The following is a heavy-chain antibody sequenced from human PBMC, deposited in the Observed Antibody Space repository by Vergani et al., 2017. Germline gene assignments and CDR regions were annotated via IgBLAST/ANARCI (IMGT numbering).Heavy chain of an antibody. Sequence: HVQKVESGGGVVQPGRSLRLSCAVSGFRPSDYGMHWVRPAPGRGLEWVALISYDGGTTYYEDSVKGRFTISRDNSKNTLFLQMHSLRVEDTALYYCAKFPLNITTPDRGDCWGQGSLGTVSS. CDR3: AKFPLNITTPDRGDC. D-gene: IGHD1-1*01. CDR2: ISYDGGTT. CDR1: GFRPSDYG. J-gene: IGHJ4*02. V-gene: IGHV3-30*18.